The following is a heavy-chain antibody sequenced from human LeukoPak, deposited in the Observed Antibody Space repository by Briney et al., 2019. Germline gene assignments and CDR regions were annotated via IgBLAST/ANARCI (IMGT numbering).Heavy chain of an antibody. J-gene: IGHJ6*04. V-gene: IGHV4-31*03. CDR2: IYYSGST. CDR1: GGSISSGGYY. D-gene: IGHD3-10*01. Sequence: PSQTLSLTCTVSGGSISSGGYYWSWIRQHPGKGLEWIGYIYYSGSTYYNPPLKSRVTISVDTSKNQFSLKLSSVTAADTAVYYCARGSTYGSGSYYPAVGVWGKGTTVTVSS. CDR3: ARGSTYGSGSYYPAVGV.